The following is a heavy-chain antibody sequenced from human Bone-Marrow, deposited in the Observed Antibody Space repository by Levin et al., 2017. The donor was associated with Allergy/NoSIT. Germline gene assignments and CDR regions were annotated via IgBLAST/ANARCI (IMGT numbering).Heavy chain of an antibody. Sequence: PGGSLRLSCAASGFTFSQYAMHWVRQAPGKGLEWVAVISYDGSNKYYADSVKGRFTISRDTSKNTLYVQMNSLRAEDTAVYYLTKDRLSGGSCYFAGTGFLENWGQGTLVAVSS. J-gene: IGHJ4*02. CDR2: ISYDGSNK. CDR3: TKDRLSGGSCYFAGTGFLEN. D-gene: IGHD2-15*01. CDR1: GFTFSQYA. V-gene: IGHV3-30-3*02.